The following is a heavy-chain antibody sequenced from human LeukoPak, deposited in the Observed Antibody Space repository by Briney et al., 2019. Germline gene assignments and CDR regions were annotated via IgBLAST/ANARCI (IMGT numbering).Heavy chain of an antibody. CDR3: TRRGSGNGGTYAGMDV. J-gene: IGHJ6*02. V-gene: IGHV4-39*01. CDR2: LLYNGNT. CDR1: GGSISSDVHY. D-gene: IGHD1-26*01. Sequence: PSETLSLTCTVAGGSISSDVHYWDWIRQAPGKGLEWIGSLLYNGNTWYNPSLESRVTISVDTSVNQFSLRLTSVNAADTALYFCTRRGSGNGGTYAGMDVWGPGTSVTVSS.